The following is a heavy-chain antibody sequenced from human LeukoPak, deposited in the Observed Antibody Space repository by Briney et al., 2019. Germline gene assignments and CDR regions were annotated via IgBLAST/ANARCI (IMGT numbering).Heavy chain of an antibody. D-gene: IGHD6-19*01. J-gene: IGHJ6*02. Sequence: SGTLSLTCDVSGGSISSSNWWSWVRQPPGKGLEWIGEIYHSGSTNYNPSLKSRVTISVDKSKNQFSLKLSSVTAADTAVYYCAKVVVAGTEVYYYYGMDVWGQGTTVTVSS. V-gene: IGHV4-4*02. CDR1: GGSISSSNW. CDR2: IYHSGST. CDR3: AKVVVAGTEVYYYYGMDV.